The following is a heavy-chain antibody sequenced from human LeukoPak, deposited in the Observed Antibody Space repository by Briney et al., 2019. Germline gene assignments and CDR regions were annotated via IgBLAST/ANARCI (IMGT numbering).Heavy chain of an antibody. D-gene: IGHD1-14*01. CDR2: IKQDGSEK. CDR1: GFTFTSYW. J-gene: IGHJ4*02. CDR3: ARITRTNYFDY. V-gene: IGHV3-7*01. Sequence: GGSLRLSCAASGFTFTSYWMSWVRQAPGKGLEWVANIKQDGSEKSYVDSVKGRFTISRDNAENSLYLQMNSLRAEDTAVYYCARITRTNYFDYWGQGTLVTVSS.